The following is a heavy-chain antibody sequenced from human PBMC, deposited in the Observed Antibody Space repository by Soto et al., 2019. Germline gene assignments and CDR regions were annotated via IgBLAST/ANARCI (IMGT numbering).Heavy chain of an antibody. CDR1: GGSISSGGYY. Sequence: PADTLSLTCTVSGGSISSGGYYWSWIRQHPGKGLEWIGYIYYSGSTYYNPSLKSRVTISVDTSKNQFSLKLSSVTAADTAVYYCASSHYLNYYDSSGPQAFDIWGQGTMVTVSS. D-gene: IGHD3-22*01. J-gene: IGHJ3*02. V-gene: IGHV4-31*03. CDR3: ASSHYLNYYDSSGPQAFDI. CDR2: IYYSGST.